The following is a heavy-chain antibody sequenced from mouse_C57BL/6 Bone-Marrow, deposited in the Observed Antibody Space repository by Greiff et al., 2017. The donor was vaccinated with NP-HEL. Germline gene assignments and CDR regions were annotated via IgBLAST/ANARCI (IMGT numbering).Heavy chain of an antibody. CDR1: GFNIKDYY. CDR2: IDPEAGET. V-gene: IGHV14-2*01. CDR3: ALYYSNYDYAMDY. D-gene: IGHD2-5*01. Sequence: EVQLQESGAELVKPGASVKLSCTASGFNIKDYYMHWVKQRTEQGLEWIGRIDPEAGETTYAPKFQGKAPITADTSSNTAYLQLSSLTSEDAAVDYCALYYSNYDYAMDYWGQGTSVTVSA. J-gene: IGHJ4*01.